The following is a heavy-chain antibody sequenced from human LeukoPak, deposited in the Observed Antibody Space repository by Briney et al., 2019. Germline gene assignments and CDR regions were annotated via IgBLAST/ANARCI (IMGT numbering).Heavy chain of an antibody. CDR3: ADNEARAMALCLN. Sequence: GGSLRLSCAASGFTFSSYAMSWVRQAPGKGLEWVSAISGSGGSTYYAESVKGRFTISRDNSRNTLYLQINSLTAGDTAVYYCADNEARAMALCLNWGQGTLVIVSS. V-gene: IGHV3-23*01. J-gene: IGHJ4*02. D-gene: IGHD5-18*01. CDR2: ISGSGGST. CDR1: GFTFSSYA.